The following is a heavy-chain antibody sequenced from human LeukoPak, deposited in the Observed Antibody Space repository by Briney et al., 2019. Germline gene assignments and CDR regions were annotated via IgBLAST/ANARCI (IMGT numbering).Heavy chain of an antibody. CDR3: ARVRLLYGMDV. CDR2: IYYSGST. D-gene: IGHD1-26*01. Sequence: PSETLSLTCTVSGGSISSGDYYWSWIRQPPGKGLEWIGYIYYSGSTYYNPSLKSRVTISVDTSKNQFSLKLSSVTAADTAVYYCARVRLLYGMDVWGKGTTVTVSS. CDR1: GGSISSGDYY. J-gene: IGHJ6*04. V-gene: IGHV4-30-4*01.